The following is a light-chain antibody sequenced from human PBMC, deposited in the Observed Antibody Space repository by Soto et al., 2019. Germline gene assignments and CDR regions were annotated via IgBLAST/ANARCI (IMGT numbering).Light chain of an antibody. J-gene: IGLJ1*01. CDR1: SNDVGGYNY. V-gene: IGLV2-14*01. CDR3: SSYTGNTDV. Sequence: SVLTQPASVSGSPGQSITISCTGTSNDVGGYNYVSWYQQHPGKVPKLIIYEVSNRPSGVSHRFSGSKSGNTASLTISGLQAEDEADYYCSSYTGNTDVFGTGTKVTVL. CDR2: EVS.